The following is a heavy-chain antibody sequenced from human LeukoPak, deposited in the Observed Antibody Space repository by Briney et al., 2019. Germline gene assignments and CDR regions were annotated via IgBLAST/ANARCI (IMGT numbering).Heavy chain of an antibody. CDR3: AKDLRSSGLLLYFFYY. D-gene: IGHD2-15*01. CDR1: GFTVSSNY. V-gene: IGHV3-23*01. J-gene: IGHJ4*02. Sequence: GGSLRLSCAVSGFTVSSNYMSWVRQAPGKGLEWVSAISGSGGSTYYADSVKGRFTISRDNSKNTLYLQMNSLRAEDTAVYYCAKDLRSSGLLLYFFYYWGQGTLVTVSS. CDR2: ISGSGGST.